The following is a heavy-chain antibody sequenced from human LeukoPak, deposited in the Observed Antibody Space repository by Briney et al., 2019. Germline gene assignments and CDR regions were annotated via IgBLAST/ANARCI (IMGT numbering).Heavy chain of an antibody. Sequence: GGTLRLSCAASGFTFSSYGMSWVRQAPGKGLEWVSAISGSGGSTYYADSVKGRFTISRDNFKNTLYLQMNSLRAEDTAVYYCAKAPVTTCSGAYCYPFDYWGQGTLVTVSS. D-gene: IGHD2-21*01. V-gene: IGHV3-23*01. CDR2: ISGSGGST. J-gene: IGHJ4*02. CDR1: GFTFSSYG. CDR3: AKAPVTTCSGAYCYPFDY.